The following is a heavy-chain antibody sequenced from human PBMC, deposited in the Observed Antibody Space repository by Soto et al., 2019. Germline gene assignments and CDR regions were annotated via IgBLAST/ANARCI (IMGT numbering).Heavy chain of an antibody. Sequence: QVQLVQSGAEVKKPGSSVKVSCKASGGTFSSYAISWVRQAPGQGLEWMGGIIPIFGTANYAQKFQGRVTFTADESTSTAYMELSSLRSEDTAVYYCARSGAISYYDSSGEIDYWGQGTLVTVSS. V-gene: IGHV1-69*12. CDR2: IIPIFGTA. CDR3: ARSGAISYYDSSGEIDY. D-gene: IGHD3-22*01. CDR1: GGTFSSYA. J-gene: IGHJ4*02.